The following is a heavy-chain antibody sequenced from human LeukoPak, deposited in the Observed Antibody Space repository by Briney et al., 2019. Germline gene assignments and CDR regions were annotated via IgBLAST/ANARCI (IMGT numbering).Heavy chain of an antibody. J-gene: IGHJ4*02. CDR1: GFTFRSYG. CDR3: AKEGGPGYYDY. D-gene: IGHD3-10*01. CDR2: IWNDSTQK. Sequence: GGSLRLSCAASGFTFRSYGMQWVRQARGKGLEWVAVIWNDSTQKYYADSVKGRFTISKDNSRNALNLQMNRLRAEDTAVYYCAKEGGPGYYDYWGQGTLVTVSS. V-gene: IGHV3-33*06.